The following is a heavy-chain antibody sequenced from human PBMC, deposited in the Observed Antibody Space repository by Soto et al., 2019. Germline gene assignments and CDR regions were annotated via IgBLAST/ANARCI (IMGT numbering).Heavy chain of an antibody. V-gene: IGHV1-8*02. CDR2: MNPINGAT. Sequence: ASVKVSCKASGYDFTAYDINWVRQASGQGLEWMGWMNPINGATGSARRFQGRVSMTRNTATATAYLELTSLGSDDSAVYFCGRGPSPRAPAGGTPYYYAMDVWGQGTTVTV. CDR3: GRGPSPRAPAGGTPYYYAMDV. J-gene: IGHJ6*02. CDR1: GYDFTAYD. D-gene: IGHD2-2*01.